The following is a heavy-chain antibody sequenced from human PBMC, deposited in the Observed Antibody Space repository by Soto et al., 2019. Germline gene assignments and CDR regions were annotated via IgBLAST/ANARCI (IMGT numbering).Heavy chain of an antibody. J-gene: IGHJ5*02. D-gene: IGHD3-10*01. V-gene: IGHV1-69*02. CDR2: FISVVGIA. CDR3: GTNYGPNNWCDP. CDR1: GYTHTKLS. Sequence: SVKLTCTDSGYTHTKLSIPWLRQAPGQGLEWMGRFISVVGIANYAQKCQGRVAITADKSTSTAYMELSSLRSEETAVYYCGTNYGPNNWCDPWGQGTLVTVSS.